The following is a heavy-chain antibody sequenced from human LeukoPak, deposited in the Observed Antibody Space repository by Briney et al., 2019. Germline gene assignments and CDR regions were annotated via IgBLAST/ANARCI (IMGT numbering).Heavy chain of an antibody. CDR3: ARDLDYGGS. CDR2: IYYSGST. Sequence: SETLSLTGTVSGGSISSYYWSWIRQPPGKGLEWIGYIYYSGSTNYNPSLKSRVTISVDTSKNQFSLKLSSVTAADTAVYYCARDLDYGGSWGQGTLVTVSS. V-gene: IGHV4-59*01. D-gene: IGHD4-23*01. J-gene: IGHJ4*02. CDR1: GGSISSYY.